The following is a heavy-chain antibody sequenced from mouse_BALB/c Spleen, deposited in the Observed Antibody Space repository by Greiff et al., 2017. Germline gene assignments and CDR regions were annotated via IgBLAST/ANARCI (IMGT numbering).Heavy chain of an antibody. J-gene: IGHJ2*01. CDR3: ARWGGNYKGFDY. Sequence: VKLVESGAELMKPGASVKISCKATGYTFSSYWIEWVKQRPGHGLEWIGEILPGSGSTNYNEKFKGKATFTADTSSNTAYMQLSSLTSEDSAVYYCARWGGNYKGFDYGGQGTTLTVSS. D-gene: IGHD2-1*01. CDR2: ILPGSGST. V-gene: IGHV1-9*01. CDR1: GYTFSSYW.